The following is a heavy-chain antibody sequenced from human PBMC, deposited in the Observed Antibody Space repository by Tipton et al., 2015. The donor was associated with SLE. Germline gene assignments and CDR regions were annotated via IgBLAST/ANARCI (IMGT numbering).Heavy chain of an antibody. D-gene: IGHD2-21*02. CDR2: MSGSGAST. CDR3: AKEGHIVVVTD. Sequence: SLRLSCAASGFNFNYFAMSWVRQAPGKGLEWVSAMSGSGASTYYADSVKGRFTISRDNSKNTVFLQMNSLTVDDTALYYCAKEGHIVVVTDWGQGTLVTVSS. J-gene: IGHJ4*02. V-gene: IGHV3-23*01. CDR1: GFNFNYFA.